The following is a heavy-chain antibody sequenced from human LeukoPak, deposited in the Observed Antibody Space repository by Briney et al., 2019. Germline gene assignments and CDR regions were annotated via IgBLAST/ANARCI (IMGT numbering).Heavy chain of an antibody. CDR3: ARVKDSGPDDY. CDR1: GFTVSSYY. CDR2: IYSGGST. V-gene: IGHV3-66*01. D-gene: IGHD3-10*01. Sequence: GGSLRLSCAASGFTVSSYYMSWVRQAPGKGLEWVSVIYSGGSTYYADSVKGRFTISRDNTKNTLYHQMNSLRAEDTAVYYCARVKDSGPDDYWGQGTLVTVSS. J-gene: IGHJ4*02.